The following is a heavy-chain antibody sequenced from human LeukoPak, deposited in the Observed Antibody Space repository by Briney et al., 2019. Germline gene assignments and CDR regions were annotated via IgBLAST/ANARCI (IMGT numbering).Heavy chain of an antibody. CDR2: IYSGGST. J-gene: IGHJ3*02. V-gene: IGHV3-53*01. CDR3: ARAVRMVRGAYNAFDI. CDR1: GFTVSSNY. Sequence: GGSLRLSCAASGFTVSSNYMSWVRQAPGKGLEWVSVIYSGGSTYYADSVKGRFTISRDNSKNTLYLQMNSLRAEDTAVYYCARAVRMVRGAYNAFDIWGQGTMVTVSS. D-gene: IGHD3-10*01.